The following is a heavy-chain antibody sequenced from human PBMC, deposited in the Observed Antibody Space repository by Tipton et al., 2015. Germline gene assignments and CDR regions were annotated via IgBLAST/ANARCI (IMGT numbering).Heavy chain of an antibody. CDR1: GFSFSNYA. J-gene: IGHJ4*02. V-gene: IGHV3-48*04. D-gene: IGHD5-12*01. CDR2: ISSYSGTTI. Sequence: VQLVQSGGGLVQPGGSLRLSCAASGFSFSNYAMHWVRQAPGKGLEWVSYISSYSGTTIYYADSVKGRFTISRDNAKNSLYLQMNSLRAEDTAVYYCARGGSVFDSWGQGTLVTVSS. CDR3: ARGGSVFDS.